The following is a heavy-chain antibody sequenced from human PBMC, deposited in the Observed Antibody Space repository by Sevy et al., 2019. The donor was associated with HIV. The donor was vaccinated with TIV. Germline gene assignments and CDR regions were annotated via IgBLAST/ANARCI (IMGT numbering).Heavy chain of an antibody. CDR1: GFTFSSYG. CDR2: ISYDGSNK. J-gene: IGHJ6*03. D-gene: IGHD7-27*01. CDR3: AKDHRLGRNYYYYYMDV. Sequence: GGSLRLSCAASGFTFSSYGMHWVRQAPGKGLEWVAVISYDGSNKYYAASVKGRFTISRDNSKNTLYLQMNSLRAEDTAVYYCAKDHRLGRNYYYYYMDVWGKGTTVTVSS. V-gene: IGHV3-30*18.